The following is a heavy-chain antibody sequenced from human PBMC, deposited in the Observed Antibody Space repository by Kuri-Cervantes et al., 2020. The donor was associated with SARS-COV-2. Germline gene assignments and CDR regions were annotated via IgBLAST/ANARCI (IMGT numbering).Heavy chain of an antibody. CDR3: ARGNNWNVYDPTYFDY. CDR2: ISSSSSYI. V-gene: IGHV3-21*01. D-gene: IGHD1-20*01. CDR1: GFTFSSYS. J-gene: IGHJ4*02. Sequence: GESRKISCAASGFTFSSYSMNWVRQAPGKGLEWVSSISSSSSYIYYADSVKGRFTISRDNAKNSLYLQMNSLRAEDTAVYYCARGNNWNVYDPTYFDYWGQGTLVTVSS.